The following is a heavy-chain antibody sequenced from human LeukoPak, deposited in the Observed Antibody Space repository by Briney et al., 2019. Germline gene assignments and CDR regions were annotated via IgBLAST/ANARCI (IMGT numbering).Heavy chain of an antibody. J-gene: IGHJ4*02. CDR2: FDPEDGET. V-gene: IGHV1-24*01. CDR3: ARDPGYSSTAFYFDY. Sequence: ASVKVSCKVSGYTLTELSMHWVRQAPGKGLEWMGGFDPEDGETIYAQKFQGRVTMTEDTSTDTAYMELSSLRSEDTAVYYCARDPGYSSTAFYFDYWGQGTLVTVSS. D-gene: IGHD6-13*01. CDR1: GYTLTELS.